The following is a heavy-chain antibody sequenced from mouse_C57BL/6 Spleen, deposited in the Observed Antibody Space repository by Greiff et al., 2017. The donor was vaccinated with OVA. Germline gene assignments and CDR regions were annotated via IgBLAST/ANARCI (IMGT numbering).Heavy chain of an antibody. D-gene: IGHD3-1*01. J-gene: IGHJ4*01. V-gene: IGHV1-42*01. CDR3: ARGEDGGSWAMDY. CDR1: GYSFTGYY. Sequence: VQLQQSGPELVKPGASVKISCKASGYSFTGYYMNWVKQSPEKSLEWIGEINPSTGGTTYNQKFKAKATLTVDKSSSTAYMQLKSLTSEDSAVYYCARGEDGGSWAMDYWGQGTSVTVSS. CDR2: INPSTGGT.